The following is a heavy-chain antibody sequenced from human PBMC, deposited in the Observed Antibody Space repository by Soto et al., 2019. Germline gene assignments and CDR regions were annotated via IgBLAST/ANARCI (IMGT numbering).Heavy chain of an antibody. CDR2: IYYSGST. Sequence: QVQLQESGPGLVKPSETLSLTCTVSGGSISSYYWSWIRQPPGKGLEWIGYIYYSGSTNYNPSLKSRVTISVDTSKNQFSLKLSSVTAADTAVYYCARHGRTSGPLKYWGQGTLVTVSS. CDR3: ARHGRTSGPLKY. J-gene: IGHJ4*02. CDR1: GGSISSYY. D-gene: IGHD5-12*01. V-gene: IGHV4-59*08.